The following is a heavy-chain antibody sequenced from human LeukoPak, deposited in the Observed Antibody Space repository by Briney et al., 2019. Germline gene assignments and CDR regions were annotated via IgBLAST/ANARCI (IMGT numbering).Heavy chain of an antibody. Sequence: SETLSLTCTVSGGSISSDYWSWIRQPPGKGLEWIGYIYYSGSTNYNPSLKSRVTISVDTSKNQFSLKLTSVTAADTALYYCARVRAVAGTGGVYYFDYWGQGTLVTVSS. CDR2: IYYSGST. CDR1: GGSISSDY. D-gene: IGHD6-19*01. J-gene: IGHJ4*02. V-gene: IGHV4-59*12. CDR3: ARVRAVAGTGGVYYFDY.